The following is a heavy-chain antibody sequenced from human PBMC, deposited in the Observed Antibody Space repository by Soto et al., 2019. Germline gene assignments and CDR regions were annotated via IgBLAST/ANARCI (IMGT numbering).Heavy chain of an antibody. CDR3: TTDHCSSTSCL. D-gene: IGHD2-2*01. CDR2: IKHITDVGCT. J-gene: IGHJ4*02. CDR1: GFTFSKAW. V-gene: IGHV3-15*01. Sequence: SGGSLRLSCAASGFTFSKAWMSWVRQAPGRGMEWFGGIKHITDVGCTNYAETVKGRIPIPRDDSKNTLYLQRKSLKTEDTSVYYCTTDHCSSTSCLGGQGTLVTVSS.